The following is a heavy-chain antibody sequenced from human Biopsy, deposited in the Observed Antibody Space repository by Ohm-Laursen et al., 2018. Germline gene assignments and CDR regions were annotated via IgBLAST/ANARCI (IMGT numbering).Heavy chain of an antibody. J-gene: IGHJ4*02. D-gene: IGHD5-12*01. CDR1: GVSINGGRYY. CDR3: ARLGSGDYFPTFFDF. CDR2: IFYSANT. Sequence: TLSLTCIVSGVSINGGRYYWNWIRHHPGKSLEWIGNIFYSANTYYNPPLKSRVTISVDTSKNQFSLKLSSVTAADTAVYYCARLGSGDYFPTFFDFWGQGALVTVSS. V-gene: IGHV4-31*03.